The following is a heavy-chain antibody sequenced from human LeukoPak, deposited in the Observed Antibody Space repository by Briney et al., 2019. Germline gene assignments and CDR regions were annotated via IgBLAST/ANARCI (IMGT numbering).Heavy chain of an antibody. D-gene: IGHD3-10*01. V-gene: IGHV5-51*01. CDR3: ARRATMVRGIINPSDY. CDR1: GYSLTTYW. Sequence: GESLKISCKGSGYSLTTYWIGWVRQMPGKGLEWMGIIYPGDSDTRYSPSFQGQVTISADKSISTAYLQWSSLKAPDTAMYYCARRATMVRGIINPSDYWGQGTLVTVSS. CDR2: IYPGDSDT. J-gene: IGHJ4*02.